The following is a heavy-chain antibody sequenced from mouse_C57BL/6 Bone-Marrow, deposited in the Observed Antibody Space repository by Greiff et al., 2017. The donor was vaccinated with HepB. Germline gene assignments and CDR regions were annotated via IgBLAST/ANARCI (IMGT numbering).Heavy chain of an antibody. J-gene: IGHJ2*01. D-gene: IGHD1-1*01. V-gene: IGHV1-9*01. CDR1: GYTFTGYW. Sequence: QVQLKESGAELMKPGASVKLSCKATGYTFTGYWIEWVKQRPGHGLEWIGEILPGSGSTNYNEKFKGKATFTADTSSSTAYMQRSSLTNDDSAIDYCARPSYYNGSSYNDYWGQGTTRTVSS. CDR3: ARPSYYNGSSYNDY. CDR2: ILPGSGST.